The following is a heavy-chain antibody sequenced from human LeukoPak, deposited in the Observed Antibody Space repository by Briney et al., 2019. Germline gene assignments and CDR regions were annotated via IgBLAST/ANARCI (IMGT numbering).Heavy chain of an antibody. CDR3: ARGWVSGSYWRYFQH. Sequence: PSETLSLTCTVSGGSISSYYWSWIRQPPGKGLEWIGYIYYSGSTDYNPSLKSRVTISVDTSKNQFSLKLSSVTAADTAVYYCARGWVSGSYWRYFQHWGQGTLVTVSS. V-gene: IGHV4-59*01. J-gene: IGHJ1*01. D-gene: IGHD3-10*01. CDR1: GGSISSYY. CDR2: IYYSGST.